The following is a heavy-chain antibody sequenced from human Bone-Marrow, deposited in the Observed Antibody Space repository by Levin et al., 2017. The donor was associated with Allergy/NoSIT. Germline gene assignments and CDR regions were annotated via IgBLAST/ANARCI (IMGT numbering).Heavy chain of an antibody. J-gene: IGHJ4*02. V-gene: IGHV4-39*01. CDR2: IYYSGTT. CDR1: GGSISSNIYY. CDR3: ARYYYDTRGYYYSFDY. Sequence: SQTLSLTCRVSGGSISSNIYYWAWLRQPPGMGLEWIGNIYYSGTTYYNPSLESRFTISVDTSKNQFSLRLGSVTAADTAVYYCARYYYDTRGYYYSFDYWGQGTLVTVSS. D-gene: IGHD3-22*01.